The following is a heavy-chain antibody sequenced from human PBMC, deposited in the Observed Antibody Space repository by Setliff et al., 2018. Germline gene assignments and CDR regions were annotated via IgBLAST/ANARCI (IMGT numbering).Heavy chain of an antibody. J-gene: IGHJ4*02. CDR2: ISYSGST. V-gene: IGHV4-31*03. CDR1: GDSISSGYYY. D-gene: IGHD6-19*01. Sequence: SETLSLTCTVSGDSISSGYYYWSWIRQHPGKGLEWIGYISYSGSTYYNPSLKSRLTISLDTSQNQFSLKLSSVTAADTAVYYCARGRAGHSGHWGQGTLVTVSS. CDR3: ARGRAGHSGH.